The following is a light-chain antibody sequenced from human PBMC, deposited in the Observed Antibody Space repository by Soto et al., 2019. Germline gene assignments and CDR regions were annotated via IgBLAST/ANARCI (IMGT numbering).Light chain of an antibody. V-gene: IGKV3-15*01. CDR1: QSVSSSY. Sequence: IVLTQSPGTLSLSPGERATLSCRASQSVSSSYLAWYQQKPGQAPRLLVYGASTRATGVPARISGSGSGTEFTLTISSLQSEDFAVYYCHQYNSWPHTFGQGTKLEIK. CDR2: GAS. J-gene: IGKJ2*01. CDR3: HQYNSWPHT.